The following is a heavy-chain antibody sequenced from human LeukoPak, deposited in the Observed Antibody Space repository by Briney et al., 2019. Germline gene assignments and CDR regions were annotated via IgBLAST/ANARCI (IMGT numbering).Heavy chain of an antibody. J-gene: IGHJ4*02. D-gene: IGHD1-26*01. Sequence: GGSLRLSCAASGFTFKTYATMWVRQAPGKGLEWVSAIGGDGVSRDYSDSVKGRFTISRDNSKNTLYLQMNSLRVEDTALYFCAKRVGGTPDNWGLGTLVTVSS. V-gene: IGHV3-23*01. CDR2: IGGDGVSR. CDR3: AKRVGGTPDN. CDR1: GFTFKTYA.